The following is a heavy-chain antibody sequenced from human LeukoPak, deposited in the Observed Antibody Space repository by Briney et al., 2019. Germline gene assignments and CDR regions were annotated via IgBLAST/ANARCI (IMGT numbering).Heavy chain of an antibody. J-gene: IGHJ4*02. V-gene: IGHV3-23*01. Sequence: GGSLRLSCAASGFTFSTYAMSWVRRAPGKGLEWVSAISGSGGSTNYADSVKGRVTVSRDNSKSTLYLQMNSLRAEDTAVYYCAKEAVRKFDFDYWGQGTLVTVSS. CDR3: AKEAVRKFDFDY. CDR1: GFTFSTYA. CDR2: ISGSGGST. D-gene: IGHD1-14*01.